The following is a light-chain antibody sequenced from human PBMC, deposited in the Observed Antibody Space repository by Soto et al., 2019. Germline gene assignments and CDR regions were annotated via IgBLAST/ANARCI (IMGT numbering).Light chain of an antibody. J-gene: IGKJ1*01. Sequence: EIVMTQSPATLSVSPGERATLSCRASQSVSSNLAWYQQKPGQAPRLLIYGASTRATGIPARFSGSGSGTEFTLTIRSLQSEDFAIYFCQQYNNWPPDRTFGQGTKVEIK. CDR3: QQYNNWPPDRT. CDR1: QSVSSN. V-gene: IGKV3-15*01. CDR2: GAS.